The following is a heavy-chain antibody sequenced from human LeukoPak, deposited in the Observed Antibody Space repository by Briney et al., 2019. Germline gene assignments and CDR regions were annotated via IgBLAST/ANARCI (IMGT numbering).Heavy chain of an antibody. CDR1: GGSISSGGYS. V-gene: IGHV4-30-2*01. CDR3: ARGKQYALFKNWFDP. D-gene: IGHD2-8*01. Sequence: SETLSLTCAVSGGSISSGGYSWSWIRQPPGKGLEWIGYIYHSGSTYYNPSLKSRVTISVDRSKNQFSLKLSSVTAADTAVYYCARGKQYALFKNWFDPWGQGTLVTVSS. J-gene: IGHJ5*02. CDR2: IYHSGST.